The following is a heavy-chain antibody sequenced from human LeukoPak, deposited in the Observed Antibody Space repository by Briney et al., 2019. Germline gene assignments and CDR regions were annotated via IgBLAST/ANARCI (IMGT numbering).Heavy chain of an antibody. J-gene: IGHJ6*02. V-gene: IGHV3-23*01. CDR3: AKASGRHYYYGMDV. D-gene: IGHD3-10*01. CDR1: GFTFSSYA. Sequence: PGGSLRLSCAASGFTFSSYAMSWVRQAPGKGLEWVSAMSGSGGSTYYADSVKGRFTISRDNSKNTVYLQMNSLGAEDTAVYYCAKASGRHYYYGMDVWGQGTTVTVSS. CDR2: MSGSGGST.